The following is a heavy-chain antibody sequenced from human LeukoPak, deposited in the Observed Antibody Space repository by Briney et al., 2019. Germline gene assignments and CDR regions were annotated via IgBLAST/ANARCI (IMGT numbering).Heavy chain of an antibody. Sequence: SLRLSCAASGFTFDDYAMHWVRPAPGKGLEWVSGISWNSGSIGYADSVKGRFTISRDNAKNSLYLQMNSLRAEDMALYYCAKDIRAYCGGDCYSPAFDIWGQGTMVTVSS. CDR1: GFTFDDYA. CDR2: ISWNSGSI. D-gene: IGHD2-21*02. CDR3: AKDIRAYCGGDCYSPAFDI. V-gene: IGHV3-9*03. J-gene: IGHJ3*02.